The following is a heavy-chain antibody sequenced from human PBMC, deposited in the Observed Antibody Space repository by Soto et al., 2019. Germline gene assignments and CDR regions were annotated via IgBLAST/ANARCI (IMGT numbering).Heavy chain of an antibody. CDR1: GGTFSSYT. D-gene: IGHD3-9*01. V-gene: IGHV1-69*02. J-gene: IGHJ4*02. CDR2: IIPILGIA. Sequence: QVQLVQSGAEVKKPGSSVKVSCKASGGTFSSYTISWVRQAPGQGLEWMGRIIPILGIANYAQKFQGRVTITADKSTSKAYMELSSLRSEDTAVYYCARGVLYYDILTGYAQGYFDYWGQGTLVTVSS. CDR3: ARGVLYYDILTGYAQGYFDY.